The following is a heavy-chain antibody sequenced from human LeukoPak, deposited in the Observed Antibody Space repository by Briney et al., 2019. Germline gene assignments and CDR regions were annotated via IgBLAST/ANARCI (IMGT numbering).Heavy chain of an antibody. CDR2: INPSGGST. CDR3: ARSPSIAVAGTGDWFDP. J-gene: IGHJ5*02. Sequence: CKXSXXTFTSYYXHWVRQAPXQGLEWMGIINPSGGSTSYAQKFQGRVTMTRDTSTSTVYMELSSLRSEDTAVYYCARSPSIAVAGTGDWFDPWGQGTLVTVSS. D-gene: IGHD6-19*01. CDR1: XXTFTSYY. V-gene: IGHV1-46*01.